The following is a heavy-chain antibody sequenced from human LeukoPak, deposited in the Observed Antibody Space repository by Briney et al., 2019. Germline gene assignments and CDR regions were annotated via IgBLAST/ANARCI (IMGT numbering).Heavy chain of an antibody. D-gene: IGHD4-17*01. CDR1: GYTFTSYA. CDR3: ASAGGYGDYVLDY. CDR2: INAGNGNT. Sequence: GASVKVPCKASGYTFTSYAMHWVRQAPGQRLEWMGWINAGNGNTKYSQRFQGRVTITRDTSASTAYMELSSLRSEDTAVYYCASAGGYGDYVLDYWGQGTLVTVSS. J-gene: IGHJ4*02. V-gene: IGHV1-3*01.